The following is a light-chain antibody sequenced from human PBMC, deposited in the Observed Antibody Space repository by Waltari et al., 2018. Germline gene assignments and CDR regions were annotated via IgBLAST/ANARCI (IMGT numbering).Light chain of an antibody. CDR3: KQSYSNPWT. V-gene: IGKV1-39*01. CDR1: QSISSY. J-gene: IGKJ1*01. Sequence: DIQMTQSPSSLSASVGDRVTITCRASQSISSYLNWYQQKPGKAPKLLIYAASRLQSGVPSRFSGSGSGTDFTLTISSLQPEDFATYYCKQSYSNPWTFGQGTKVEIK. CDR2: AAS.